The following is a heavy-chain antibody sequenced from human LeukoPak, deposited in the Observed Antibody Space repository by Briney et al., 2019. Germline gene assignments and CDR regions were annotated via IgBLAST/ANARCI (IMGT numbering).Heavy chain of an antibody. J-gene: IGHJ1*01. CDR3: ARDLTTSSTAYFHH. V-gene: IGHV3-21*06. CDR1: GFTFSSYS. CDR2: ISSSSRYK. D-gene: IGHD6-6*01. Sequence: GGSLRLSCTVSGFTFSSYSMNWVRQAPGKGLEWVSSISSSSRYKYYADSVKGRFTISRDSGKNSLYLQMNSLRAEDTAVYYCARDLTTSSTAYFHHWGQGTLVTVSS.